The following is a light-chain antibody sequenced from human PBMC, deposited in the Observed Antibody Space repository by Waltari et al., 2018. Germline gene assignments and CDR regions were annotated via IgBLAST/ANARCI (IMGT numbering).Light chain of an antibody. J-gene: IGLJ2*01. Sequence: SSELTQDPAVSVALGPTVRLTCQGDSPRSYYASWYQQNPGQAPVLVIYGKNNRPSGIPDRFSGSSSGNTASLTITGAQAEDEADYYCNSRDSSGNHEVFGGGTKLTVL. CDR1: SPRSYY. CDR2: GKN. CDR3: NSRDSSGNHEV. V-gene: IGLV3-19*01.